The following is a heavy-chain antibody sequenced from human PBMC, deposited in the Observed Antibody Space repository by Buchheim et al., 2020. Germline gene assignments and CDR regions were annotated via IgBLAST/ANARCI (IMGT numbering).Heavy chain of an antibody. CDR3: ARDPYCSSTSCSQYSSSWYRGSWNY. J-gene: IGHJ4*02. V-gene: IGHV3-21*01. CDR1: GFTFSSYS. CDR2: ISSSSSYI. D-gene: IGHD2-2*01. Sequence: EVQLVESGGGLVKPGGSLRLSCAASGFTFSSYSMNWVRQAPGKGLEWVSSISSSSSYIYYADSVKGRFTISRDNAKKSLYLQMNSLRAEDTAVYYCARDPYCSSTSCSQYSSSWYRGSWNYWGQGTL.